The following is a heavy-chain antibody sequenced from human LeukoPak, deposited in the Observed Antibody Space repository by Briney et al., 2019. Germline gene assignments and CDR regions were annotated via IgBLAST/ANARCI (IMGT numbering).Heavy chain of an antibody. Sequence: PGGSLRLSCAASGFTFSSYGMHWVRQAPGKGLEWVAFIRYDGSNKYYADSVKGRFTISRDNSKNTLNLQMNSLRAEDTAFYYCARRYNWNTHAFDIWGQGTMVTVSS. V-gene: IGHV3-30*02. D-gene: IGHD1-1*01. CDR3: ARRYNWNTHAFDI. J-gene: IGHJ3*02. CDR2: IRYDGSNK. CDR1: GFTFSSYG.